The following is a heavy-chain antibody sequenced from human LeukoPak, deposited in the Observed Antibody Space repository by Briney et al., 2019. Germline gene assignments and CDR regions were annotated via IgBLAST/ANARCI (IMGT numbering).Heavy chain of an antibody. CDR2: MNPNSGNT. Sequence: ASVKVSCKASGYTFTSYDINWVRQATGQGLEWMGWMNPNSGNTGHAQKFQGRVTMTRNTSISTAYMELSSLRSEDTAVYYCARVRGRWLQAFDYWGQGTLVTVSS. V-gene: IGHV1-8*01. CDR3: ARVRGRWLQAFDY. J-gene: IGHJ4*02. D-gene: IGHD5-24*01. CDR1: GYTFTSYD.